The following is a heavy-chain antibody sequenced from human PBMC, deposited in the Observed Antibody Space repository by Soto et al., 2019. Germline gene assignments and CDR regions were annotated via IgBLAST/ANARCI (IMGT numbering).Heavy chain of an antibody. CDR2: AHHSGRT. Sequence: SETLSLTCTVSGDSMSSSNWWNWVRQPPGKGLEWIGEAHHSGRTNYNPSLKSRVTISVDRSQNRFSLKLSSVTAADTAVYYCARSEATALDYWGQGTLVAVSS. V-gene: IGHV4-4*02. J-gene: IGHJ4*02. CDR1: GDSMSSSNW. CDR3: ARSEATALDY.